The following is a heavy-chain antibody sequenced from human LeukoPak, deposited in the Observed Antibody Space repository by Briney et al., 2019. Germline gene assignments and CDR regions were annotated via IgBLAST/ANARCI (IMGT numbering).Heavy chain of an antibody. J-gene: IGHJ4*02. CDR2: IYYSGST. CDR3: ASRMDFDY. Sequence: SATLSLTCTVSGGSISSSSYYWGWIRQPPGKGLEWIGSIYYSGSTYYNPSLKSRVTISVDTSKNQFSLKLSSVTAADTAVYYCASRMDFDYWGQGTLVTVSS. V-gene: IGHV4-39*07. D-gene: IGHD5-24*01. CDR1: GGSISSSSYY.